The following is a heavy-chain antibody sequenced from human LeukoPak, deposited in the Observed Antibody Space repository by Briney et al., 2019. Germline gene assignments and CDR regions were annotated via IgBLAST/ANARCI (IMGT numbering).Heavy chain of an antibody. CDR2: FSGSGGST. Sequence: GGSLRLSCAASGFTFSSYAMSWVRQAPGKGLECISGFSGSGGSTYYADSVKGRFTISRDNPKNTLYLQMNSLRAEDTAVYYCAKDSAVVRGVIITFSDYWGQGTLVTVSS. V-gene: IGHV3-23*01. J-gene: IGHJ4*02. CDR3: AKDSAVVRGVIITFSDY. D-gene: IGHD3-10*01. CDR1: GFTFSSYA.